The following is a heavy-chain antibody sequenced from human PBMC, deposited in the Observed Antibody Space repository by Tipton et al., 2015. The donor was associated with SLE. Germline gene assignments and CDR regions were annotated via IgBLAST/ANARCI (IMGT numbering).Heavy chain of an antibody. V-gene: IGHV4-39*01. CDR1: GGSISSSSYY. CDR2: IYYSGRT. D-gene: IGHD4-11*01. J-gene: IGHJ4*02. Sequence: TLSLTCTVSGGSISSSSYYWGWIRQPPGKGLEWIGNIYYSGRTHYNPSLKSRVTISVDTSKNQFSLKLTSVTAADTAVYYCASGGSTITTGACFDYWGQGTLVTVSS. CDR3: ASGGSTITTGACFDY.